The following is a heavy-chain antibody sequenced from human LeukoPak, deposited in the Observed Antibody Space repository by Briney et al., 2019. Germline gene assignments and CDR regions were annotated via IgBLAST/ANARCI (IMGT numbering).Heavy chain of an antibody. CDR3: VRDRPHNCFGP. Sequence: ASVKVSCKASGYTFTGYYIHWVRQAPGQGLEWMGLIKPESGATKYAQKFQGRVTMTRDTSITTAYLELTGLRSDDTALYYCVRDRPHNCFGPWGQGTLVTVSS. CDR1: GYTFTGYY. CDR2: IKPESGAT. V-gene: IGHV1-2*06. J-gene: IGHJ5*02.